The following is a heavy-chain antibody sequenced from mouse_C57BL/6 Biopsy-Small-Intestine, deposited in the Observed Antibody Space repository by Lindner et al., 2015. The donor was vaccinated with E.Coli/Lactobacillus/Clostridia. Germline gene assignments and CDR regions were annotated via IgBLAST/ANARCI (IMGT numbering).Heavy chain of an antibody. Sequence: SVKVSCKASGYTFTSYGISWVRQAPGLGLEWMGWISAYNGNTNYAQKLQGRLNMTTDTSTSTAYMELRSLRSDDTAVYYCARDFFPRWVVVGTSNRAATFDYWGQGTPVTVSS. CDR1: GYTFTSYG. CDR2: ISAYNGNT. D-gene: IGHD1-1*02. J-gene: IGHJ4*01. CDR3: ARDFFPRWVVVGTSNRAATFDY. V-gene: IGHV1-7*01.